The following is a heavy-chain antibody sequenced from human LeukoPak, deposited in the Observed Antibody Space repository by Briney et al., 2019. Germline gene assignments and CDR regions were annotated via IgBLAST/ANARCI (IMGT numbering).Heavy chain of an antibody. J-gene: IGHJ5*02. D-gene: IGHD3-10*01. CDR3: ARGGGYNWFDP. Sequence: TSETLSLTCAVYGGSFSGYYWSWIRQPPGKGLEWIGEINHSGSTNYNPSLKSRVTISVDTSKNQFSLKLSSVTAADTAAYYCARGGGYNWFDPWGQGTLVTVSS. CDR2: INHSGST. V-gene: IGHV4-34*01. CDR1: GGSFSGYY.